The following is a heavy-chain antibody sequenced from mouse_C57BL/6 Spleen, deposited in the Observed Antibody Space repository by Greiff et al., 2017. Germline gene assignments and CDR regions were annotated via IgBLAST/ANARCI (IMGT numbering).Heavy chain of an antibody. CDR2: INPSNGGT. D-gene: IGHD1-1*01. V-gene: IGHV1-53*01. CDR3: ARDYYYGSSYHYYAMDY. J-gene: IGHJ4*01. Sequence: QVQLQQPGTELVKPGASVKLSCKASGYTFTSYWMHWVKQRPGQGLAWIGNINPSNGGTNYNEKFKSKATLTVDKSSRTAYMQLSSLTSEDSAVYYCARDYYYGSSYHYYAMDYWGQGTSVTVSS. CDR1: GYTFTSYW.